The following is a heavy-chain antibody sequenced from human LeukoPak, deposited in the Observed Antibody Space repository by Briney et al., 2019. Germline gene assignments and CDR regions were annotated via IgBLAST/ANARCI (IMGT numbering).Heavy chain of an antibody. CDR1: GYTFTTYD. Sequence: ASVKVSCKASGYTFTTYDINWVRQAPGQGLEWMGWMAPRNGYTGYAQQFQGRITMTRDTSINTAYMELSSLPSADTAGYYCARGWISGAGPEHYFENWGQGTLVTVSS. CDR2: MAPRNGYT. CDR3: ARGWISGAGPEHYFEN. J-gene: IGHJ4*02. V-gene: IGHV1-8*01. D-gene: IGHD4/OR15-4a*01.